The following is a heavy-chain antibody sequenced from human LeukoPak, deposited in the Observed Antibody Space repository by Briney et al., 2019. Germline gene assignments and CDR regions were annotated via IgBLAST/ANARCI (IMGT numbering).Heavy chain of an antibody. V-gene: IGHV3-30*03. J-gene: IGHJ4*02. Sequence: GGSLRLSCVVPGFTFSNFGIYWVRQAPGKGLEWVALISYDGSNKYYADSVKGRFTISRDNSKNTVYLQMNSLRGEDTAVYYCARDSVPDYWGQGTLVTVSS. CDR1: GFTFSNFG. D-gene: IGHD6-6*01. CDR2: ISYDGSNK. CDR3: ARDSVPDY.